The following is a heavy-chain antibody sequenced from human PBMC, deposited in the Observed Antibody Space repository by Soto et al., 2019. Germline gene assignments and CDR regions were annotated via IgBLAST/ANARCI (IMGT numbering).Heavy chain of an antibody. CDR2: INHSGST. J-gene: IGHJ6*02. CDR1: GGSFSGYY. Sequence: PSETLSLTCAVYGGSFSGYYWSWIRQPPGKGLEWIGEINHSGSTNYNPSLKSRVTISVDTSKNQFSLKLSSVTAADTAVYYCALYSSGSGRSHYYYGMDVWGQGTTVTVSS. CDR3: ALYSSGSGRSHYYYGMDV. V-gene: IGHV4-34*01. D-gene: IGHD6-19*01.